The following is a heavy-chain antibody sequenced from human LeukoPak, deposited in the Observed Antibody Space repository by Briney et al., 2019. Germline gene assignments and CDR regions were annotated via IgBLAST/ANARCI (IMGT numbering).Heavy chain of an antibody. CDR1: GYTFTSYY. V-gene: IGHV1-46*01. J-gene: IGHJ4*02. D-gene: IGHD1-26*01. CDR2: INPSGGST. Sequence: TSVKVSCKASGYTFTSYYMHWVRQAPGQGLEWMGIINPSGGSTSYAQKFQGRVTMTRDTSTSTVYMELSSLRSEDTAVYYCARAGGSYYHFDYWGQGTLVTVSS. CDR3: ARAGGSYYHFDY.